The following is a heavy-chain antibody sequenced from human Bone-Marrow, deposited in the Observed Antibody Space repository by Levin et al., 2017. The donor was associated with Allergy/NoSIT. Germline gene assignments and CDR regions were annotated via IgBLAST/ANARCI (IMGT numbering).Heavy chain of an antibody. J-gene: IGHJ3*02. Sequence: SETLSLTCSVSGGSVRSDNYYWSWIRQPPGMRLEWIGYISYSGTPTYSPSLESRVTISLGASENHFSLRLTSLTAADTAVYYCAGVHGDSSDAFAIWGQGTMVTVSS. D-gene: IGHD4-17*01. CDR1: GGSVRSDNYY. CDR3: AGVHGDSSDAFAI. V-gene: IGHV4-61*03. CDR2: ISYSGTP.